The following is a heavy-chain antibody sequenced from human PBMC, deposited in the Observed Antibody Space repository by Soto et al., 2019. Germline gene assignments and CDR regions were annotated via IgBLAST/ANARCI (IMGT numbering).Heavy chain of an antibody. J-gene: IGHJ4*02. CDR2: ISAYNGNT. D-gene: IGHD3-22*01. CDR1: GYTFTSYG. V-gene: IGHV1-18*04. CDR3: ARDLLDYYDRGSFDY. Sequence: ASVKVSCKASGYTFTSYGISWVRQAPGQGLEWMGWISAYNGNTNYAQKLQGRVTMTTDTSTSTAYMELRSLRSDDTTVYYCARDLLDYYDRGSFDYWGQGTLVTVSS.